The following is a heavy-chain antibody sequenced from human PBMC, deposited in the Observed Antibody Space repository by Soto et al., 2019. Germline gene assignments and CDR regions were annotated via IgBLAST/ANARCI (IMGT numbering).Heavy chain of an antibody. CDR3: AKDLPYGSGSYYIAAFDI. CDR2: LSGSGGST. D-gene: IGHD3-10*01. CDR1: GFTFSSYA. Sequence: ESGGGLVQPGGSLRLSCAASGFTFSSYAMSWVRQPPGKGLEWASALSGSGGSTYYADSVKVRLTISRDNSKNTLYLQMNSLRAEDTAVYYCAKDLPYGSGSYYIAAFDIWGQGTMVTVSS. V-gene: IGHV3-23*01. J-gene: IGHJ3*02.